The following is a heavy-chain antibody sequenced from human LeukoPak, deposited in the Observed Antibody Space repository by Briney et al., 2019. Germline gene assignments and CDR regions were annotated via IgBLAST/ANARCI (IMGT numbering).Heavy chain of an antibody. CDR3: ARDRGSGSYSYMDV. J-gene: IGHJ6*03. D-gene: IGHD3-10*01. CDR2: IISILGTA. CDR1: GGTFSSYA. V-gene: IGHV1-69*05. Sequence: SVTVSCKASGGTFSSYAIRWVRQAPGQGLEWMGGIISILGTANYAQKFQGRVTIITDESTSTAYMELGSLRSEDTAVYYCARDRGSGSYSYMDVWGKGTTVTVSS.